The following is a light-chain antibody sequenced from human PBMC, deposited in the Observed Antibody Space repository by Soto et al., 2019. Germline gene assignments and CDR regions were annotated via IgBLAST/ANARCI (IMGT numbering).Light chain of an antibody. J-gene: IGKJ1*01. CDR3: QQYGSSRT. CDR1: QSVSSSY. CDR2: GAS. V-gene: IGKV3-20*01. Sequence: EIVLTQSPGTLSLSPGERATLSCRASQSVSSSYLAWYQQKPGQAPRLLIYGASSRATGIPDRFSGSGSGTDVILTISRLEPEDFAVYYCQQYGSSRTFGQGTKVAIK.